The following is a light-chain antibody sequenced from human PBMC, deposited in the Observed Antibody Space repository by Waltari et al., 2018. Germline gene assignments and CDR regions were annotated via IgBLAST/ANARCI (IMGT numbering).Light chain of an antibody. V-gene: IGKV1-5*03. Sequence: DIQMTQSPSTLSASVGDKVTITCRASQTINNWLAWYQLKPGKAPKILIYDASTLHSGVPSRFSGSRSETQFTLTSSSLQPDDFATYFCHQYNTFSGSFGQGTKVEVK. CDR2: DAS. CDR1: QTINNW. J-gene: IGKJ1*01. CDR3: HQYNTFSGS.